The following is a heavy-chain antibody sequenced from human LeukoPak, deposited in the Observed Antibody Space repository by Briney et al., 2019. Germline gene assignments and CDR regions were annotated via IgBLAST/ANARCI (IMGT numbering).Heavy chain of an antibody. CDR2: ITQDGSEK. Sequence: GGSLRLSCAASGFTFSSYWMSWVRQAPGKGLEWVANITQDGSEKYYVDSVKGRFTISRDNAKNSLYLQMNSLRAEDTAVYYCARGVGYYYDSSGYYQTFDYWGQGTLVTVSS. J-gene: IGHJ4*02. V-gene: IGHV3-7*01. D-gene: IGHD3-22*01. CDR1: GFTFSSYW. CDR3: ARGVGYYYDSSGYYQTFDY.